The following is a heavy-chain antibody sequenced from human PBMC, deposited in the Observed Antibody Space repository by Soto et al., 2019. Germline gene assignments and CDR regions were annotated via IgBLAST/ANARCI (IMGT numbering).Heavy chain of an antibody. Sequence: EVQLVESGGGLVQPGGSLRLSCAASGFTFSTYWMHWVRQAPGKGLVWVSRINSDGSTTNYADSVKGRFTISRDNTKNTLYLQMNSLRAEDTAVYYCARDAYYDMGVWGQGTTVTVSS. J-gene: IGHJ6*02. CDR2: INSDGSTT. CDR3: ARDAYYDMGV. V-gene: IGHV3-74*01. CDR1: GFTFSTYW.